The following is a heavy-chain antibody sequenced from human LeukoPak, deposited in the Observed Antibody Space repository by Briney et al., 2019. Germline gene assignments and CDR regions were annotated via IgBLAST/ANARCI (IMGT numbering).Heavy chain of an antibody. Sequence: ASVTVSFKASGYTFNDYYMHWVRQAPGHRLEWMGRVNPRGEITIYAQKFQGRGSMTRDTSTSTVYMALSSLRSEDTAVYFCARGGNPYYFDYWGQGTLVTVSS. V-gene: IGHV1-46*02. CDR2: VNPRGEIT. CDR3: ARGGNPYYFDY. CDR1: GYTFNDYY. J-gene: IGHJ4*02.